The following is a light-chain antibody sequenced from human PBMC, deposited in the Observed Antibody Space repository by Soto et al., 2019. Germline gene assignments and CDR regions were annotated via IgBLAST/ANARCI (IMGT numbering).Light chain of an antibody. CDR1: QSISSY. CDR3: QQSYSTPIT. J-gene: IGKJ5*01. Sequence: DIQIPQSPSSLSASVGDRVTITCRASQSISSYLNWYQQKPGKAPKILIYAASSLQSGVPSRFSGSGSGTDFTLTISSLQPEDFETYYCQQSYSTPITFGQGTRLEIK. CDR2: AAS. V-gene: IGKV1-39*01.